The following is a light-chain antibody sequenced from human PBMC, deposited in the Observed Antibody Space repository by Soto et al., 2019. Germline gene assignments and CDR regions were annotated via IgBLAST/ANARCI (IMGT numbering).Light chain of an antibody. Sequence: PLTQSPSSLSASVGDRVAITCRASQGISSYLAWYQKKPGKAPKLLIYDASTLETGVPSRFSGSGSGTEFTLTISRLQSDDFATYYCQQHNGYAPISFGQGTRLEIK. CDR3: QQHNGYAPIS. J-gene: IGKJ5*01. CDR2: DAS. CDR1: QGISSY. V-gene: IGKV1-9*01.